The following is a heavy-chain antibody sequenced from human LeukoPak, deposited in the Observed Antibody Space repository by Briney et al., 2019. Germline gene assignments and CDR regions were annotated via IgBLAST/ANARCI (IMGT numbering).Heavy chain of an antibody. CDR3: ARDENWGSGYYYRGLDV. Sequence: AGGSLRLSCAASGFTFSSYAMSWVRQAPGKGLEWVSYISKASSTMYYADSVRGRFTISRDNGKNSLFLDMKSLRDDDTAVYFCARDENWGSGYYYRGLDVWGQGTTVTISS. CDR2: ISKASSTM. V-gene: IGHV3-48*02. CDR1: GFTFSSYA. D-gene: IGHD7-27*01. J-gene: IGHJ6*02.